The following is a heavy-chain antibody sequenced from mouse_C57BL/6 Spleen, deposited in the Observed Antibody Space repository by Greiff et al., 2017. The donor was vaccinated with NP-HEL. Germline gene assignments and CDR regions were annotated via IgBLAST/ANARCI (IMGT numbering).Heavy chain of an antibody. CDR2: ISYDGSN. V-gene: IGHV3-6*01. CDR1: GYSITSGYY. D-gene: IGHD1-1*01. Sequence: EVQLQESGPGLVKPSQSLSLTCSVTGYSITSGYYWNWIRQFPGNKLEWMGYISYDGSNNYNPSLKNRISITRDTSKNQFFLKLNSVTTEDTATYYCARNVYLRGFITTVVAMDYWGQGTSVTVSS. CDR3: ARNVYLRGFITTVVAMDY. J-gene: IGHJ4*01.